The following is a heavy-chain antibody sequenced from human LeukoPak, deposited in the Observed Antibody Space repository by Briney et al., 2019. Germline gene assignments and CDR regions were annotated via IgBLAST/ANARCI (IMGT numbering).Heavy chain of an antibody. V-gene: IGHV1-8*01. CDR2: INPNSGNT. Sequence: ASVKVSCKASGYTFTSYDINWVRQATGQGHEWMGWINPNSGNTGYAQKLQGRVTMNRTTSISTAYMELSSLRSEDRAGYYCARTLGYGSGGSCYSWFDPWGQGTLVTVSS. CDR3: ARTLGYGSGGSCYSWFDP. J-gene: IGHJ5*02. CDR1: GYTFTSYD. D-gene: IGHD2-15*01.